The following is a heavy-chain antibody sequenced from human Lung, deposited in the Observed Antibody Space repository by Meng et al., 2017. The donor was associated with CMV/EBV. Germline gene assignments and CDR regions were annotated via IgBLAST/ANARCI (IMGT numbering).Heavy chain of an antibody. CDR1: GFTFSRYA. D-gene: IGHD6-6*01. CDR3: AREYGSSSAFDY. V-gene: IGHV3-30*14. J-gene: IGHJ4*02. Sequence: GGSLRLXCAASGFTFSRYAFHWVRQAPGKGLEWVAVISFDGGTRYYADSVKGRFTISRDSSRNSLYLQPNSLRPEDTAVYYCAREYGSSSAFDYWGQGTLVTVSS. CDR2: ISFDGGTR.